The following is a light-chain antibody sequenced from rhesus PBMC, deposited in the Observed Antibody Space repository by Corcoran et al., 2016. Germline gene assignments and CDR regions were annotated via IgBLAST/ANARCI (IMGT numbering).Light chain of an antibody. V-gene: IGKV1-22*01. CDR2: KAS. CDR3: QQYSSRPPT. J-gene: IGKJ1*01. CDR1: QGISSW. Sequence: DIQMTQSPSSLSASVGDTVTITCRASQGISSWLAWYQQKPGKAPKLLIYKASSLQRGVPSRFSGSGSGTVFTLTISSLQSEGFATYYCQQYSSRPPTFGQGTKVEIK.